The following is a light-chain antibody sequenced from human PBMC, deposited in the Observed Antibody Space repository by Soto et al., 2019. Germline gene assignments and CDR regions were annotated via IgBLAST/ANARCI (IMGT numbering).Light chain of an antibody. CDR2: STN. Sequence: QAVVTQEPSLTVSPGGTVTLTCATSTGAVTSGYYPNWFQQKPGQAPRALIYSTNNKYSWTPARFSGSLLGSKAALTLSGVQPEDEADYYCLLYYGGQLGVFGGGTKLTVL. V-gene: IGLV7-43*01. CDR1: TGAVTSGYY. J-gene: IGLJ2*01. CDR3: LLYYGGQLGV.